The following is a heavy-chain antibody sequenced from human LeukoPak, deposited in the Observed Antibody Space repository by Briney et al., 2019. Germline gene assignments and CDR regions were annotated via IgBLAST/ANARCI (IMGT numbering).Heavy chain of an antibody. CDR2: TYYRSKWYN. CDR1: GDSVSSNSAA. D-gene: IGHD3-10*01. J-gene: IGHJ6*03. CDR3: VRGVIILEFYYHYMDV. Sequence: SQTLSLTCDITGDSVSSNSAAWNWIRQSPSRGLEWLGRTYYRSKWYNDCAVSVRSRITINPDTTKNQFSLLLNSVTPEDTAVYYCVRGVIILEFYYHYMDVWGTGTPVTVSS. V-gene: IGHV6-1*01.